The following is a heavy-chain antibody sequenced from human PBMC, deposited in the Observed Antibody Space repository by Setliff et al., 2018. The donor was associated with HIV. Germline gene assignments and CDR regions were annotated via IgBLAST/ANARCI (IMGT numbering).Heavy chain of an antibody. D-gene: IGHD4-17*01. J-gene: IGHJ6*03. CDR1: GFTFSSYS. V-gene: IGHV3-64D*09. CDR2: ISSNGGST. CDR3: VKARVDGDYYYYYYMDV. Sequence: GGSLRLSCAASGFTFSSYSMNWVRQAPGKGLEYVSAISSNGGSTYYADSVKGRFTISRDNSKNTLYLQMSSLRAEDTAVYYCVKARVDGDYYYYYYMDVWGKGTTVTVS.